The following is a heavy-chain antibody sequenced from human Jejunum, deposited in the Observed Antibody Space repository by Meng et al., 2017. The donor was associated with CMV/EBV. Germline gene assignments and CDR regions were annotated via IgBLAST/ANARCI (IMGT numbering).Heavy chain of an antibody. Sequence: CVGSGFTFSHYEINWVRQAPGKGLEWVSFVTSSGGPQYHADSVRGRFSISRDNAKNSVYLQMDGLRVEDTAIYYCARGKVAMGFDHWGQGTLVTVSS. V-gene: IGHV3-48*03. CDR1: GFTFSHYE. CDR2: VTSSGGPQ. D-gene: IGHD5-12*01. J-gene: IGHJ5*02. CDR3: ARGKVAMGFDH.